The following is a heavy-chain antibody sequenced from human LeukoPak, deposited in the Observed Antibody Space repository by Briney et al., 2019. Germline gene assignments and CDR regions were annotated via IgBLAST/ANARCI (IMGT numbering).Heavy chain of an antibody. J-gene: IGHJ5*02. CDR2: IIPIFGTA. Sequence: AASVKVFCKASGGTFSSYAISWVRQAPGQGLEWMGGIIPIFGTANYAQKFQGRVTITADESTSTAYMELSSLRSEDTAVYYCARLKYSYGYWFDPWGQGTLVTVSS. CDR1: GGTFSSYA. CDR3: ARLKYSYGYWFDP. D-gene: IGHD5-18*01. V-gene: IGHV1-69*13.